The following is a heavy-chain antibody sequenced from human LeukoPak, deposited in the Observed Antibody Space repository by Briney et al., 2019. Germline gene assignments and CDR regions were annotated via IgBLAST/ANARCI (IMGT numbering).Heavy chain of an antibody. CDR1: GFTFSSYA. CDR3: ARYCSGGSCYSWHSPPDY. CDR2: ISGSGGST. V-gene: IGHV3-23*01. D-gene: IGHD2-15*01. Sequence: GGSLRLSCAASGFTFSSYAMSWVRQAPGEGLEWVSAISGSGGSTYYADSVKGRFTISRDNSKNTLYLQMNSLRAEDTAVYYCARYCSGGSCYSWHSPPDYWGQGTLVTVSS. J-gene: IGHJ4*02.